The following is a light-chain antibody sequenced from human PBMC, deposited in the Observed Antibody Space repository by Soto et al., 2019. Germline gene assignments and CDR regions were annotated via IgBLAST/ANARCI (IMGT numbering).Light chain of an antibody. CDR3: SSYTNSNTRV. CDR2: EVS. CDR1: NSDVGDYNY. V-gene: IGLV2-14*01. J-gene: IGLJ1*01. Sequence: SALTQPASVSGSPGQSITISCTGTNSDVGDYNYVSWYQQHPGKAPKLIIYEVSNRPSGISDRFSASKSGNTASLTISGLQAEDEADYYCSSYTNSNTRVFGTGTKLTVL.